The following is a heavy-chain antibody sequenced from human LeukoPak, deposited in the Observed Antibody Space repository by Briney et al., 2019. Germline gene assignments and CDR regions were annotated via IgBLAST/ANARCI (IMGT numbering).Heavy chain of an antibody. CDR1: GGSFSGYY. J-gene: IGHJ6*03. CDR2: INHSGST. CDR3: ARDAGTGTTGNYYYYVDV. V-gene: IGHV4-34*01. Sequence: SETLSLTCAVYGGSFSGYYWSWIRQPPGKGLEWIGEINHSGSTNYNPSLKSRVTISVDTSKNQFSLKLSSVTAADTAVYYCARDAGTGTTGNYYYYVDVWGKGTTVTVSS. D-gene: IGHD1-7*01.